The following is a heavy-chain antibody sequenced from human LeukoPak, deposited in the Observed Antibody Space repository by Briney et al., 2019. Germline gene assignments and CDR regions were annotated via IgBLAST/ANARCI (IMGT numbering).Heavy chain of an antibody. V-gene: IGHV4-39*01. CDR1: GGSISSSSYY. Sequence: SETLSLTCTVSGGSISSSSYYWSWIRQPPGKGLEWVGSIDYGGTTYYNPSLKSRVTISVDTSKNQFSLKLSSVTAADTAVYYCARLLAAAKTDYFDYWGQGTLVTVSS. D-gene: IGHD6-13*01. J-gene: IGHJ4*02. CDR2: IDYGGTT. CDR3: ARLLAAAKTDYFDY.